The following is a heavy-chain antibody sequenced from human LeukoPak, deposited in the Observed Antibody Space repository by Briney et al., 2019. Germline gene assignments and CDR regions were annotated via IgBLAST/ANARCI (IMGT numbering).Heavy chain of an antibody. J-gene: IGHJ6*03. CDR3: ASSYATYHYYYMDV. CDR1: GFTFSSCW. V-gene: IGHV3-74*01. D-gene: IGHD2-2*01. Sequence: PGGSLRLSCAASGFTFSSCWMHWVRQVPGKGLVWVSRISADGSSTNYADSVKGRFTISRDNAKNTLHLQMNSLRAEDTAVYYCASSYATYHYYYMDVWGKGTTVTVSS. CDR2: ISADGSST.